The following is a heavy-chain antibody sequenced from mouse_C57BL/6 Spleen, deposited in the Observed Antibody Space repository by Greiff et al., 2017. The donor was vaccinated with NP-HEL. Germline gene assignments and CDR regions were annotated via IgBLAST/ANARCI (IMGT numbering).Heavy chain of an antibody. J-gene: IGHJ2*01. V-gene: IGHV14-4*01. CDR3: TTGYDYDDFYYFDY. D-gene: IGHD2-4*01. CDR1: GFNIKDDY. CDR2: IDPENGDT. Sequence: VQLQQSGAELVRPGASVKLSCTASGFNIKDDYMHWVKQRPEQGLEWIGWIDPENGDTEYASKFQGKATITADTSSNTAYLQLSSLTSEDTAVYYCTTGYDYDDFYYFDYWGQGTTLTVSS.